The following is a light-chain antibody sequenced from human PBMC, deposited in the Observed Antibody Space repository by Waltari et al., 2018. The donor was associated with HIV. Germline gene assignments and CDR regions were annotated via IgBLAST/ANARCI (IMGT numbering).Light chain of an antibody. CDR1: KLADKY. J-gene: IGLJ2*01. CDR3: QAWDANSVI. V-gene: IGLV3-1*01. CDR2: QGS. Sequence: TQPPSVSVSSGHTISVTCPGAKLADKYPCWYQKKPGQPPLLLVYQGSRRPSGIPERFSASRSANTATLTIRGAQPVDEAEYFCQAWDANSVIFGGGTALSVL.